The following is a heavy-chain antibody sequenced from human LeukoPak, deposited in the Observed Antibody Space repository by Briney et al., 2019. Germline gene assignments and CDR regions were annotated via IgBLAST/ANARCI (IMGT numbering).Heavy chain of an antibody. J-gene: IGHJ4*02. CDR1: GGSISSYY. D-gene: IGHD2-15*01. Sequence: SETLSLTCTVSGGSISSYYWSWIRQPAGKGLEWIGRIYTSGSTNYNPSLKSRVTMSVDTSKHQFSLKLSSVTAADTAVYYCARDPGYCSGGSCYSDYWGQGTLVTVSS. CDR3: ARDPGYCSGGSCYSDY. V-gene: IGHV4-4*07. CDR2: IYTSGST.